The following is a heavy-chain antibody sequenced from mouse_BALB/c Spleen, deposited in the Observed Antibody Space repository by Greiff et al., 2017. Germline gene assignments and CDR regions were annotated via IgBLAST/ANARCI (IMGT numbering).Heavy chain of an antibody. V-gene: IGHV7-3*02. CDR1: GFTFTDYY. CDR3: ARAFYDGYPYYYAMDY. CDR2: IRNKANGYTT. Sequence: EVQVVESGGGLVQPGGSLRLSCATSGFTFTDYYMSWVRQPPGKALEWLGFIRNKANGYTTEYSASVKGRFTISRDNSQSILYLQMNTLRAEDSATYYCARAFYDGYPYYYAMDYWGQGTSVTVSS. D-gene: IGHD2-3*01. J-gene: IGHJ4*01.